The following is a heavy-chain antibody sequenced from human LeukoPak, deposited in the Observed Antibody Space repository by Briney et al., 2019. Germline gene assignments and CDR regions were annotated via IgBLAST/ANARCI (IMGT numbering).Heavy chain of an antibody. J-gene: IGHJ4*02. Sequence: ASVKVSCKASGYTFTGYYMHWVRQAPGQRLEWRGWIDPNSGGTNYAQKFRGRVTMTRDTSISTAYMELSRLRSDDTAVYYCAREGTDYYDSSGCLDYWGQGTLVTVSS. CDR2: IDPNSGGT. CDR1: GYTFTGYY. CDR3: AREGTDYYDSSGCLDY. D-gene: IGHD3-22*01. V-gene: IGHV1-2*02.